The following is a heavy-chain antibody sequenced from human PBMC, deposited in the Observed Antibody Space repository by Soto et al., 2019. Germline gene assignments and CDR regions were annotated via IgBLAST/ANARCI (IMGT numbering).Heavy chain of an antibody. V-gene: IGHV3-21*01. D-gene: IGHD2-2*02. CDR3: VRGGRGYTKDDVFDI. Sequence: QLVESGGGLVRPGGSLRLSCADSGFTFSSYSMNWVRQAPGKGLEWVSSISSTSSPIFYADSVEGRFAISRDNAKRTLYLQMNSLRGEDTAVYYCVRGGRGYTKDDVFDIWGLGTMVTVSS. J-gene: IGHJ3*02. CDR2: ISSTSSPI. CDR1: GFTFSSYS.